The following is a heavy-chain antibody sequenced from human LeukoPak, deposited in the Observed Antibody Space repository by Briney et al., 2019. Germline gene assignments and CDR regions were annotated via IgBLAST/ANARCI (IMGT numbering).Heavy chain of an antibody. CDR1: GGYISRNY. J-gene: IGHJ3*02. CDR2: IYTSGST. D-gene: IGHD2-8*01. V-gene: IGHV4-4*07. Sequence: SLETLSLTCTVSGGYISRNYWSWIRQPAGRGLEWIGDIYTSGSTNYNPSLKSRVTMSVDTSKNQFSLKLSSMTVADTAVYYCARGPSWAVTKSNAFDIWGQGTMVTVSS. CDR3: ARGPSWAVTKSNAFDI.